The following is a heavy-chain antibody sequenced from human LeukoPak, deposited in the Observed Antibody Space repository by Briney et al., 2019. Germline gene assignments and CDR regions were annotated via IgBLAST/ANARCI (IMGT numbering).Heavy chain of an antibody. D-gene: IGHD4-17*01. Sequence: GGSLRLSCAASGFTFSSYAMYWVRQAPGKGLECVSTISSNGGSTSYANSVKGRFTISRDNAKNTLYLQMNSLRAEDTAVYCARNFDYDDHLWGQGTLVTVSS. CDR1: GFTFSSYA. V-gene: IGHV3-64*01. CDR2: ISSNGGST. CDR3: RNFDYDDHL. J-gene: IGHJ5*02.